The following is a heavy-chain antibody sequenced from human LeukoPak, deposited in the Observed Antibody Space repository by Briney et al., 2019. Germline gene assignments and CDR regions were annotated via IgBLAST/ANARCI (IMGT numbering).Heavy chain of an antibody. V-gene: IGHV4-34*01. J-gene: IGHJ5*02. Sequence: SETLSLTCAVYGGSFSGYYWSWIRQPPGKGLEWIGEINHSGSTNYNPSLKSRVTISVDTSKNQFSLKLSSVTAADTAVYYCARGLGSSPANWFDPWGQGTLVTVSS. CDR2: INHSGST. CDR3: ARGLGSSPANWFDP. CDR1: GGSFSGYY. D-gene: IGHD6-6*01.